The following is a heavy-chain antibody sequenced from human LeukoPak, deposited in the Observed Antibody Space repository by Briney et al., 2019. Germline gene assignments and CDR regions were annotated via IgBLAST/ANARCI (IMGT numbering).Heavy chain of an antibody. CDR3: AKQMGITMIVDY. J-gene: IGHJ4*02. V-gene: IGHV3-48*01. CDR2: ISSSSTI. CDR1: GFTFSSYS. D-gene: IGHD3-22*01. Sequence: GGSLRLSCAASGFTFSSYSMNWVRQAPGKGLEWVSYISSSSTIYYADSVKGRFTISRDNAKNSLYLQMNSLRAEDTAVYYCAKQMGITMIVDYWGQGTLVTVSS.